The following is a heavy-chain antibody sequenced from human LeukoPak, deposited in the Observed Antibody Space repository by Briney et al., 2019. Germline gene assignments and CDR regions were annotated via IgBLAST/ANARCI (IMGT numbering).Heavy chain of an antibody. D-gene: IGHD3-16*01. CDR1: GGSISSSGYY. CDR2: IYYSGST. CDR3: AIDGGDRNY. V-gene: IGHV4-39*02. J-gene: IGHJ4*02. Sequence: SETLSLTCTVSGGSISSSGYYWGWIRQPPGKGLEWIGSIYYSGSTYYNPSLKSRVTISVDTSKNQFSLKLSSVTAADTAVYYCAIDGGDRNYWGQGTLVTVSS.